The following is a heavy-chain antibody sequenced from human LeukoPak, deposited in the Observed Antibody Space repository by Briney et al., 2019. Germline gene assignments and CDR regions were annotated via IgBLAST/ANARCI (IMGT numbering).Heavy chain of an antibody. CDR3: ARRRYCSSTSCYFWFYYMDV. Sequence: GGSLRLSCAASGFTFSTYAMSWVRQAPGKGLEWVSGISGSGGTTDYADSVKGRFTISRDNSKNTLYLQMNSLRAEDAAVYYCARRRYCSSTSCYFWFYYMDVWGKGTTVTVSS. CDR1: GFTFSTYA. CDR2: ISGSGGTT. V-gene: IGHV3-23*01. J-gene: IGHJ6*03. D-gene: IGHD2-2*01.